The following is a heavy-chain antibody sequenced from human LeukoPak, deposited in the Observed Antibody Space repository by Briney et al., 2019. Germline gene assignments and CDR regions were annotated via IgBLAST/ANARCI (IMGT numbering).Heavy chain of an antibody. D-gene: IGHD3-10*01. J-gene: IGHJ4*02. CDR3: ARVSPFGELYFDF. CDR1: GGSFSGYY. V-gene: IGHV4-34*01. CDR2: INHSGST. Sequence: PSETLSLTCAVYGGSFSGYYWSWIRQPPGKGLEWIGEINHSGSTYYNPSLESRITISVDTSKNQFSLNLNSVTAADTAVYYCARVSPFGELYFDFWGRGTLVTVSS.